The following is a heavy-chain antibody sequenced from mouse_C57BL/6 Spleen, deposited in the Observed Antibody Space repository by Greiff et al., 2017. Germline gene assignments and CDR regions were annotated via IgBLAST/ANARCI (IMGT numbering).Heavy chain of an antibody. CDR1: GFTFSDYG. CDR3: ARARTGAMDY. V-gene: IGHV5-17*01. J-gene: IGHJ4*01. Sequence: EVKLVESGGGLVKPGGSLKLSCAASGFTFSDYGMHWVRQAPEKGLEWVAYISSGSSTIYYADTVKGRFTISRDNAKNTLYLQMTRLRSEDTAMYYCARARTGAMDYWGQGTSVTVSS. CDR2: ISSGSSTI.